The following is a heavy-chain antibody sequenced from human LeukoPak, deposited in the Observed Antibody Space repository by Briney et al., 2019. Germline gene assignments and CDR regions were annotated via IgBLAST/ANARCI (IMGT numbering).Heavy chain of an antibody. CDR2: ISYDGSNK. Sequence: GGSLRLSCAASGFTFSSYAMHWVRQAPGKGLEWVAVISYDGSNKYYADSVKGRFTISRDNSKNTLYLQMNGLRAEDTAVYYCASPSWIQLWSPYFDYWGQGTLVTVSS. D-gene: IGHD5-18*01. J-gene: IGHJ4*02. CDR3: ASPSWIQLWSPYFDY. V-gene: IGHV3-30*04. CDR1: GFTFSSYA.